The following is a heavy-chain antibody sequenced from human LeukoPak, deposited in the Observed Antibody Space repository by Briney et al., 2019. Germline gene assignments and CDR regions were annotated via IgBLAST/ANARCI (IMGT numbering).Heavy chain of an antibody. CDR1: GFTFSSYV. J-gene: IGHJ4*02. D-gene: IGHD6-19*01. V-gene: IGHV3-23*01. CDR3: AKGMDVGSGWYYFDY. Sequence: PGGSLRLSCAASGFTFSSYVMTWVRQAPGKGLEWVSAISGSGGSTYYADSVKGRFTISRDNSQNALYLQMNSLRAEDTAVYYCAKGMDVGSGWYYFDYWGQGTLVTVSS. CDR2: ISGSGGST.